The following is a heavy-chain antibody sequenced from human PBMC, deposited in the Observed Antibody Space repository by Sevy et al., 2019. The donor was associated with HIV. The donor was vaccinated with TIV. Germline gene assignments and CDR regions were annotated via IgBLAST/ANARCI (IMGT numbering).Heavy chain of an antibody. J-gene: IGHJ6*02. V-gene: IGHV1-18*01. Sequence: ASVKVSCKASGYTFTSYGISWVRQAPGQGLEWMGWISAYNGNTNYAQKLQGRVTMTTDTSTSTAYMELRSLRSDDTAVYYCARTPPSFVVRLLYYGMDVWGQGTTVTDSS. D-gene: IGHD2-21*01. CDR2: ISAYNGNT. CDR3: ARTPPSFVVRLLYYGMDV. CDR1: GYTFTSYG.